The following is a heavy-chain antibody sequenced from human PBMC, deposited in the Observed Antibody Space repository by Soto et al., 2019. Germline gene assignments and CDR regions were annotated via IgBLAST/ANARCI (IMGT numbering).Heavy chain of an antibody. CDR3: AKEGSITYYDILTGYYAY. Sequence: GGSLRLSCAASGFTFSSYAMSWVRQAPGKGLEWVSAISGSGGSTYYADSVKGRITISRDNSKNTLYLQMNSLRAEDTAVYYCAKEGSITYYDILTGYYAYWGQGTLVTVSS. CDR2: ISGSGGST. J-gene: IGHJ4*02. V-gene: IGHV3-23*01. CDR1: GFTFSSYA. D-gene: IGHD3-9*01.